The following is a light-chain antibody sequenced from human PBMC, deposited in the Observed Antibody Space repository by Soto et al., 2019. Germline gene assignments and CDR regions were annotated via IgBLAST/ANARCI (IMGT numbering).Light chain of an antibody. V-gene: IGLV2-14*01. CDR3: SSYTSSNTLV. CDR1: SNDVGGYNY. J-gene: IGLJ1*01. CDR2: EVS. Sequence: QSVLTQPASVSGSPGQSVTISCTGTSNDVGGYNYVSWYQQHPGKAPKLMIYEVSNRPSGLSDRFSGSKSGNTASLTISGLQAEDEADYYCSSYTSSNTLVFGSGTKLTVL.